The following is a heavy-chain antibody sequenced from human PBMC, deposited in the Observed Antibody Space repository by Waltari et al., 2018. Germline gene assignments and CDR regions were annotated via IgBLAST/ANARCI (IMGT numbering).Heavy chain of an antibody. Sequence: QVQLVQSGAEVKKPGSSVKVSCKASGGTFSSYAISWVRQAPGQGLEWMGRIIPIFGTANYAQKFQGGVTITADKSTSTAYMERSSLRSEDTAVYYCARGTPLAYCGGDCSPGPPDYYGMDVWGQGTTVTVSS. CDR3: ARGTPLAYCGGDCSPGPPDYYGMDV. J-gene: IGHJ6*02. CDR1: GGTFSSYA. D-gene: IGHD2-21*01. CDR2: IIPIFGTA. V-gene: IGHV1-69*08.